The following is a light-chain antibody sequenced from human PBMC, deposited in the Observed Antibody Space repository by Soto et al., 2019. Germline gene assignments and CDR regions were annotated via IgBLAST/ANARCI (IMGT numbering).Light chain of an antibody. CDR2: AAS. CDR3: QQSYSSPHMYT. J-gene: IGKJ2*01. V-gene: IGKV1-39*01. CDR1: QSISNS. Sequence: DIQMTQSPSSLSASVGDRVTITCRASQSISNSLNWYQQKPGKAPDLLIYAASNLQSGVPSRFSGSGSGTDFTLTISSLQPDDFATYYCQQSYSSPHMYTFGQGTKLEIK.